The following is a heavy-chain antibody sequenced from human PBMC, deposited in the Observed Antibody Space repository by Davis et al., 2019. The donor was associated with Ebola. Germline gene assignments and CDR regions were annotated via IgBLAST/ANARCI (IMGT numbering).Heavy chain of an antibody. Sequence: SETLSLTCTVSGGSISSYYWSWIRQPPGKGLEWIGYIYYSGSTNYNPSLKSRVTISVDTSKNQFYLKLSSVTAADTAVYYCARGSIVVVPAALIDYYYYYGMDVWGQGTTVTVSS. V-gene: IGHV4-59*01. J-gene: IGHJ6*02. CDR1: GGSISSYY. CDR2: IYYSGST. CDR3: ARGSIVVVPAALIDYYYYYGMDV. D-gene: IGHD2-2*01.